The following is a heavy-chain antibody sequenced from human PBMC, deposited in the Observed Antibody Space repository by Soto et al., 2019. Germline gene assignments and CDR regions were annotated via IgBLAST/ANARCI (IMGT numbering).Heavy chain of an antibody. V-gene: IGHV4-30-2*01. CDR1: GGSISSGTFS. CDR2: IYYTGGT. D-gene: IGHD3-9*01. J-gene: IGHJ4*02. CDR3: DRATFFRKGPYHATDYYFFGY. Sequence: PSETLSLTSAVSGGSISSGTFSWTWIRQPHGKGLEFIGYIYYTGGTYYNPSLKSRVTISLDRSKNQFSLNLSSVAAADTAMYYCDRATFFRKGPYHATDYYFFGYWGQG.